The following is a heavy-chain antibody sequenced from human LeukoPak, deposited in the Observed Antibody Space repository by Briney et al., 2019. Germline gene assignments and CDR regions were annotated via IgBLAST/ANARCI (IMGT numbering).Heavy chain of an antibody. Sequence: TSETLSLTCAVYGGSFSGYYWSWIRQPPGKGLEWIGEIYHSGSTNYNPSLKSRVTIPVDKSKNQFSLKLSSVTAADTAVYYCARDRYWDCSSTSCYSRAFDIWGQGTMVTVSS. V-gene: IGHV4-34*01. CDR3: ARDRYWDCSSTSCYSRAFDI. CDR1: GGSFSGYY. J-gene: IGHJ3*02. D-gene: IGHD2-2*01. CDR2: IYHSGST.